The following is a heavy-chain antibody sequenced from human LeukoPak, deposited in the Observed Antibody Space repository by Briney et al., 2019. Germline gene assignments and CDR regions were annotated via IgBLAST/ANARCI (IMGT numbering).Heavy chain of an antibody. J-gene: IGHJ4*02. D-gene: IGHD2-2*01. CDR1: GGSISSYY. V-gene: IGHV4-4*07. CDR2: IYTSGST. CDR3: ARDCSSTSCFDY. Sequence: SETLSLTCTVSGGSISSYYWSWIRQPAGKGLEWIGRIYTSGSTNYNPSLKSRVTMSVDTSKNQFSLKLSSMTAADTAVYYCARDCSSTSCFDYWGQGTLVTVSS.